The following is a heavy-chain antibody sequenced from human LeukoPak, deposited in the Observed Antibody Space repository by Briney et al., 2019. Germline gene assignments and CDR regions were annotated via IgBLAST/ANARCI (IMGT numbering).Heavy chain of an antibody. V-gene: IGHV3-23*01. CDR1: GFTFSSYA. CDR3: AKAHPCSGGSCYSPFDY. J-gene: IGHJ4*02. D-gene: IGHD2-15*01. CDR2: ISGSGGST. Sequence: PGGSLRLSCAASGFTFSSYAMSWVRQAPGKGLEWVSAISGSGGSTYYADSVKGRFTISRDNSKNTLYLQMNSLRAEDTAVYYCAKAHPCSGGSCYSPFDYWGQGTLVTVSS.